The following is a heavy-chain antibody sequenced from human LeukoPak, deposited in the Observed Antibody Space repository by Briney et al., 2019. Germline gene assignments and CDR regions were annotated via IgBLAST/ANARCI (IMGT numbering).Heavy chain of an antibody. CDR3: ASGQYYDLWSGYYVD. V-gene: IGHV4-34*01. Sequence: SETLSLTCAVYGGSFSGHYWSWIRQPPGKGLEWIGEVNHSGSTNYNPSLESRVTISVDTSKNHFSLKLSSVTAADTAVYYCASGQYYDLWSGYYVDWGQGTLVTVSA. CDR1: GGSFSGHY. D-gene: IGHD3-3*01. J-gene: IGHJ4*02. CDR2: VNHSGST.